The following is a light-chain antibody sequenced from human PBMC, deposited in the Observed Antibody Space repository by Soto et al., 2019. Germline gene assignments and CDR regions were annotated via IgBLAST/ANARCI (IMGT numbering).Light chain of an antibody. CDR3: QQAASFPIT. Sequence: DIQMTQSPCSVSASEGGRVTITCRASQGVSTWLAWDQQKPGKAPNLLIYAASSLQSGVPSRFSGSGSGTDVTLTINGLQPEDFATDDCQQAASFPITFGQGTRLEIK. J-gene: IGKJ5*01. CDR2: AAS. CDR1: QGVSTW. V-gene: IGKV1-12*01.